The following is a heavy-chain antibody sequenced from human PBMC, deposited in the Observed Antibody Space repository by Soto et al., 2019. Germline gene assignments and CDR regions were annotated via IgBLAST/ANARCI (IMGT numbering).Heavy chain of an antibody. Sequence: SVNGDCKASGYTFTGYYMHWVRQAPGQGLEWMGWINPNSGGTNYAQKFQGRVTMTRDTSISTAYMELSRLRSDDTAVYYCARGYQIGDYHYYRMYFRGQGSTVIGS. CDR2: INPNSGGT. CDR3: ARGYQIGDYHYYRMYF. D-gene: IGHD3-16*02. J-gene: IGHJ6*02. V-gene: IGHV1-2*02. CDR1: GYTFTGYY.